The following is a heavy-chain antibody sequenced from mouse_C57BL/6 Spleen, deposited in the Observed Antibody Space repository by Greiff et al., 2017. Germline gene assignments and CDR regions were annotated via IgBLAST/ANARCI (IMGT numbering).Heavy chain of an antibody. CDR1: GFTFSSYA. Sequence: EVQGVESGGGLVKPGGSLKLSCAASGFTFSSYAMSWVRQTPEKRLEWVATISDGGSYTYYPDNVKGRFTISRDNAKNNLYLQMSHLKCEDTAMYYCAREGYYGSSDFDVWGTGTTVTVSS. J-gene: IGHJ1*03. V-gene: IGHV5-4*01. CDR3: AREGYYGSSDFDV. CDR2: ISDGGSYT. D-gene: IGHD1-1*01.